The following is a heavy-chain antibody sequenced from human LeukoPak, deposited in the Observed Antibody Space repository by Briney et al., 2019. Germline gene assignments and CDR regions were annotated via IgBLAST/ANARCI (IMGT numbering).Heavy chain of an antibody. J-gene: IGHJ4*02. Sequence: GGSLRLSCAASGFTFSSYAMSWVRQAPGKGLEWVSAISGSGGSTYYADSVKGRFTISRDNSKNTRYLQMNSLRAEDTAVYYCARRGGYSGYDLGYWGQGTLVTVSS. CDR1: GFTFSSYA. D-gene: IGHD5-12*01. CDR3: ARRGGYSGYDLGY. CDR2: ISGSGGST. V-gene: IGHV3-23*01.